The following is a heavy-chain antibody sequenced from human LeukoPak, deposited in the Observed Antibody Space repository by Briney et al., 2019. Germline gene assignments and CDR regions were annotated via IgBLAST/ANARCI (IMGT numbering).Heavy chain of an antibody. J-gene: IGHJ4*02. CDR3: SNGRTSSGTLQHDY. V-gene: IGHV3-23*01. CDR2: ISDNGGNT. CDR1: GFTFSSFA. D-gene: IGHD6-19*01. Sequence: GGSLRLSCAASGFTFSSFAMGWVRQAPGQGLEWVSAISDNGGNTYYADPVKGRFTISRDNSENTLYLQMNSLRAEDTALYYCSNGRTSSGTLQHDYWGQGTLVTVSS.